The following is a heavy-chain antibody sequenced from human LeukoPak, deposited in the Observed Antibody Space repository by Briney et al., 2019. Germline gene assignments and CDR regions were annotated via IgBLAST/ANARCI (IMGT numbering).Heavy chain of an antibody. V-gene: IGHV3-23*01. Sequence: PAGTLTLSCAASGFTFSKFAMTCVRRGPAGGLEWVSIIADAGTYYADSVKGRFIISRDNSKNMLYLQLNSLRADDTAMYYCAKNLGPFDVRGQGTMVTVSS. CDR2: IADAGT. CDR3: AKNLGPFDV. D-gene: IGHD3-16*01. CDR1: GFTFSKFA. J-gene: IGHJ3*01.